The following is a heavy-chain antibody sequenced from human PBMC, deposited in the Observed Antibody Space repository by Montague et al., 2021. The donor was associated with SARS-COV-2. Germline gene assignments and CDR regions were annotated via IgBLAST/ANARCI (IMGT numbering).Heavy chain of an antibody. J-gene: IGHJ4*02. D-gene: IGHD3-10*01. Sequence: SETLSLTCTVSGGSISSYFWSWIRQSPGKGLEWIGYFYHSGGTKYNPSLKSRATISGDTSKNQFSLKLSSVTTADTAVYYCARSGAVPMDWGQGTLVTVSP. CDR2: FYHSGGT. CDR3: ARSGAVPMD. V-gene: IGHV4-59*13. CDR1: GGSISSYF.